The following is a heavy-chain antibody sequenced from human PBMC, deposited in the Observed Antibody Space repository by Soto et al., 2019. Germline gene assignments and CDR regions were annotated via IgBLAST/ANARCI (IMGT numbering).Heavy chain of an antibody. CDR1: GGTFSSYA. CDR2: IIPILGTA. Sequence: ASVKVSCKASGGTFSSYAISWVRQAPGQGLEWMGGIIPILGTANYAQKFQGRVTITADESTSTAYMELSSLRSEDTAVYYCARDQGYYYGSGSYSVGYWGQGTLVTV. J-gene: IGHJ4*02. CDR3: ARDQGYYYGSGSYSVGY. V-gene: IGHV1-69*13. D-gene: IGHD3-10*01.